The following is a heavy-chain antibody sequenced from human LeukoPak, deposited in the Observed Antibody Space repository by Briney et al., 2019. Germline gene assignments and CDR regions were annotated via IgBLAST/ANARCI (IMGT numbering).Heavy chain of an antibody. CDR2: INAGSGNT. V-gene: IGHV1-3*01. Sequence: ASVKVSCKASGGTFSSYAISWVRQAPGQGLEWMGWINAGSGNTNYSQKFQGRVTITRDTSASTAYMELSSLRSEDTAVYYCARTVPAAHYSDYWGQGSLVTVSS. J-gene: IGHJ4*02. CDR1: GGTFSSYA. D-gene: IGHD2-2*01. CDR3: ARTVPAAHYSDY.